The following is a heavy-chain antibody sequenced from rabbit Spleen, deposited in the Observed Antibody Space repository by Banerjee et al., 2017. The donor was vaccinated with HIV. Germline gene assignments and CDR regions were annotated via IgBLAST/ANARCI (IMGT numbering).Heavy chain of an antibody. Sequence: QEELEESGGGLVKPEGSLTLTCKASGFSFSDRDVMYWVRQAPGKGLEWIACVYTGSSGNTYYASWAKGRFAISKTSSTTVTLQMTDLTAADTATYFCARNNVGAPGYGHAIALWGQGTLVTVS. CDR2: VYTGSSGNT. J-gene: IGHJ3*01. CDR3: ARNNVGAPGYGHAIAL. V-gene: IGHV1S45*01. CDR1: GFSFSDRDV. D-gene: IGHD6-1*01.